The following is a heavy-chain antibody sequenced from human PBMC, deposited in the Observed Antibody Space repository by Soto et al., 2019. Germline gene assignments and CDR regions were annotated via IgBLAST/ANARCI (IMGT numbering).Heavy chain of an antibody. V-gene: IGHV1-69*12. CDR1: GGTFSSYA. D-gene: IGHD6-13*01. CDR3: AKEGSAAAGFGSDV. Sequence: QVQLVQSGAEVKKPGSSVKVSCKASGGTFSSYAMSWVRQAPGQGLEWMGGIIPIFGTPIYAQKFQGRVTIAADESPGTAYMELRGLRADDTAVFYCAKEGSAAAGFGSDVWGQGTTVTVSS. J-gene: IGHJ6*02. CDR2: IIPIFGTP.